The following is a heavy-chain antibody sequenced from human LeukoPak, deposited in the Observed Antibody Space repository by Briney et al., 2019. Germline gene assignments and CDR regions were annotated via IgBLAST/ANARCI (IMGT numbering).Heavy chain of an antibody. CDR3: ASGRSTGYPYYFED. CDR2: MNPNSGST. CDR1: EYTFTTYD. J-gene: IGHJ4*02. Sequence: GASVSVSYTPSEYTFTTYDINWGRQATGQRLECMGWMNPNSGSTGYAQKFQGRFTITRNTSISTAYMELSGLRSEDAAVYYCASGRSTGYPYYFEDWGQGTLVTVSS. V-gene: IGHV1-8*03. D-gene: IGHD5-12*01.